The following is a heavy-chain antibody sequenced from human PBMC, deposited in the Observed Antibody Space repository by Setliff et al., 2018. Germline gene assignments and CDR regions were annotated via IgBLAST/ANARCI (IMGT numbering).Heavy chain of an antibody. V-gene: IGHV4-38-2*02. CDR2: IGHTGSI. D-gene: IGHD2-21*02. Sequence: LSLTCTVSGYSISSGYIWGWIRQPPGKGLEWVGNIGHTGSINYNPSLKSRLTISRDSSKNQVSLKLNSVTATDTAVYYCARDLGHGGDSDYWGQGILVTVSS. CDR3: ARDLGHGGDSDY. CDR1: GYSISSGYI. J-gene: IGHJ4*02.